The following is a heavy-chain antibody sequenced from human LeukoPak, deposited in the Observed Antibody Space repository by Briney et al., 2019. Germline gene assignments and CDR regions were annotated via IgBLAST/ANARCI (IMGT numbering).Heavy chain of an antibody. CDR1: GFTFSNYW. Sequence: GGSLRLSCAASGFTFSNYWMSWVRQAPGKGLEWVANIKQDGSEKNYVDSVKGRFTISRDNTKNSLYLQMNSLRAEDTAVYYCSSTNSLDYWGQGTLVTVSS. D-gene: IGHD2-2*01. V-gene: IGHV3-7*01. CDR2: IKQDGSEK. CDR3: SSTNSLDY. J-gene: IGHJ4*02.